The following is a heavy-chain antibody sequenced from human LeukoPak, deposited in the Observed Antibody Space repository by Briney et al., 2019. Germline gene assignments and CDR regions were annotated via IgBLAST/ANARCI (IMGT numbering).Heavy chain of an antibody. CDR3: ARDAFRARYFDL. J-gene: IGHJ2*01. D-gene: IGHD3-10*01. CDR2: IKQGGREK. V-gene: IGHV3-7*01. CDR1: GFDFSSYW. Sequence: GGSLRLSCAASGFDFSSYWISWVRQAPGKGLEWVANIKQGGREKFYVDSVKGRFSLSRDYARKSVYLEMNSLRVDDTAVYYCARDAFRARYFDLWGRGTLVTVSS.